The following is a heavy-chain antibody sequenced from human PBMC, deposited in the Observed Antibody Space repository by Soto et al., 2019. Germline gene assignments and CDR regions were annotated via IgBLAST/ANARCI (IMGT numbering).Heavy chain of an antibody. J-gene: IGHJ5*02. CDR1: GLSLTNGRLG. CDR3: ALIKDCSRTDCYLASFDP. CDR2: IFSNDDK. Sequence: SGPPLVNPTETLTLTCTVSGLSLTNGRLGVSWIRQPPGKALEWLAHIFSNDDKSYSTSLKSRLTISKDISRSQVVLTMTNMDPVDSATYYCALIKDCSRTDCYLASFDPWGQGTLVTVSS. V-gene: IGHV2-26*01. D-gene: IGHD2-2*01.